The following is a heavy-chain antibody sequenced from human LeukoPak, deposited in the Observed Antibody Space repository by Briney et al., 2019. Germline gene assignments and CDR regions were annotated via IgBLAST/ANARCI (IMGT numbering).Heavy chain of an antibody. V-gene: IGHV3-7*03. D-gene: IGHD4-17*01. Sequence: PGGSLRLSCAASGFALSSHWMTWVRQVPGRGPEWVANVNRDGSETYYLDSVKGRFTISKDNAKNSLYLQMNSLRAEDTAVYYCASHGWVTGTTKADYWGQGTLVTVSS. CDR1: GFALSSHW. J-gene: IGHJ4*02. CDR2: VNRDGSET. CDR3: ASHGWVTGTTKADY.